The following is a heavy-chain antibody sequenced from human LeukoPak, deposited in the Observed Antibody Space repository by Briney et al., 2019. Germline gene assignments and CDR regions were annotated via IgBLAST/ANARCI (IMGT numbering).Heavy chain of an antibody. D-gene: IGHD6-13*01. J-gene: IGHJ6*02. Sequence: GGSLRLSCAASGFTFSSYSMNWVRQAPGQGLEWVSYLSSSSSTIYYADSVKGRFTISRDNAKNSLYLQMNSLRDEDTAVYYCARGDSTRWYGAYYYYGMDVWGQGTTVTVSS. V-gene: IGHV3-48*02. CDR3: ARGDSTRWYGAYYYYGMDV. CDR2: LSSSSSTI. CDR1: GFTFSSYS.